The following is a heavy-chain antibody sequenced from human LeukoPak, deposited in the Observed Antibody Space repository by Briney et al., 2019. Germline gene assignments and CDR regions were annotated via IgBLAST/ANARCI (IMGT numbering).Heavy chain of an antibody. V-gene: IGHV3-7*05. J-gene: IGHJ3*02. Sequence: LGGCLRLSCVASGISFATYWMTWVRQAPGKGLEWVANIKQDGSDKYYVDSVKGRFTISRDNAKNSVYLQMNSLRAEDTAVYYCARDHNDAFDIWGQGTMVTVSS. CDR2: IKQDGSDK. CDR3: ARDHNDAFDI. CDR1: GISFATYW.